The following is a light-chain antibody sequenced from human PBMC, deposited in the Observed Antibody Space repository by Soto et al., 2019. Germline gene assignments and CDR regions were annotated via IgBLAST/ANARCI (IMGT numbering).Light chain of an antibody. CDR1: QRVSSY. V-gene: IGKV3-11*01. J-gene: IGKJ3*01. CDR2: DAS. Sequence: PGARATLSCRASQRVSSYLAWYQQKPGQAPRLLIYDASSRATGIPARFSGSGSGTDFTLTISSLEPEDFAVYYCQQRSNWLFTFGPGTKVDIK. CDR3: QQRSNWLFT.